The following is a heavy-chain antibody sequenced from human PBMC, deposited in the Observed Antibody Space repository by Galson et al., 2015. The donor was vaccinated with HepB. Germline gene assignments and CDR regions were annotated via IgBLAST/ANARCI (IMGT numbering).Heavy chain of an antibody. CDR3: ARETGNHAFDI. J-gene: IGHJ3*02. D-gene: IGHD1-14*01. CDR2: IWYDGSNK. Sequence: SLRLSCAASGFTFSSYGMHWVRQAPGKGLEWVAVIWYDGSNKYYADSVKGRFTISRDNSKNTLYLQMNSLRAEDTAVCYCARETGNHAFDIWGQGTMVTVSS. CDR1: GFTFSSYG. V-gene: IGHV3-33*01.